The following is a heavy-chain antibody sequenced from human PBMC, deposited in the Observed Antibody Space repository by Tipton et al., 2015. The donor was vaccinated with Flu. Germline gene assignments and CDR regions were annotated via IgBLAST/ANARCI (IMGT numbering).Heavy chain of an antibody. D-gene: IGHD4-17*01. CDR3: ARGDYGDYDHEADGFDI. V-gene: IGHV4-38-2*02. Sequence: TLSLTCTVSGDSMRRDYFWGWIRQAPGKGLEWIGNIHYSGSPHYNPSLKSRVTISIDRSKNQFSLRLSSVTAADTAMYYCARGDYGDYDHEADGFDIWGQGTLVTVSA. CDR2: IHYSGSP. J-gene: IGHJ3*02. CDR1: GDSMRRDYF.